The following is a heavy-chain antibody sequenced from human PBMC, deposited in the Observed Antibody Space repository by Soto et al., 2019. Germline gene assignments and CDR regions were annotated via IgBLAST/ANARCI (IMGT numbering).Heavy chain of an antibody. D-gene: IGHD3-10*01. CDR1: GYTFTTYY. Sequence: ASVKVSCKASGYTFTTYYMHWVRQAPGQGLEWMGIINPSGDSTSYAQKFRGRFTMTRDTSTNTLFMELSSLRSEDTAVYYCARDWEFGYWGQGTLVIVSS. J-gene: IGHJ4*02. CDR3: ARDWEFGY. V-gene: IGHV1-46*01. CDR2: INPSGDST.